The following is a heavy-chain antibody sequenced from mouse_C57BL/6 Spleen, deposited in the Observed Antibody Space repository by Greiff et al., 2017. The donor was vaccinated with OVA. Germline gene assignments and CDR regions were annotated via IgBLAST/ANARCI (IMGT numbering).Heavy chain of an antibody. CDR1: GYAFSSSW. CDR2: IYPGDGDT. Sequence: VQLQESGPELVKPGASVKISCKASGYAFSSSWMNWVKQRPGKGLEWIGRIYPGDGDTNYNGKFKGKATLTADKSSSTAYMQLSSLTSEDSAVYFCAPAYYGSSYWGQGTTLTVSS. CDR3: APAYYGSSY. J-gene: IGHJ2*01. V-gene: IGHV1-82*01. D-gene: IGHD1-1*01.